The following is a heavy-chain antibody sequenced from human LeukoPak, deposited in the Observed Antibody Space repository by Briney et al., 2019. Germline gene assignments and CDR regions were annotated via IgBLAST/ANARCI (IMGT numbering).Heavy chain of an antibody. CDR2: ISYDGSNK. CDR1: GFTFSSSG. J-gene: IGHJ3*02. CDR3: ARERGESAFDI. D-gene: IGHD2-21*01. V-gene: IGHV3-30*01. Sequence: GSSLGLSCAASGFTFSSSGMHWVRQAPGKGLGWVAVISYDGSNKYYGDSVKGRFTISRDNSKNTLYLQMNSLRAEDTAVYYCARERGESAFDIWGQGTMVTVSS.